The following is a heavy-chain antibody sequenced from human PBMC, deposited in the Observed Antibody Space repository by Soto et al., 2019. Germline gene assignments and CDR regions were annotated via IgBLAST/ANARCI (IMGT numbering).Heavy chain of an antibody. CDR1: GFSLRTSGLG. D-gene: IGHD4-17*01. CDR3: ARRRLAVTVGTVFDL. J-gene: IGHJ3*01. CDR2: IYWDGDK. Sequence: QITLKESGPTLVKPTQTRTLTCTFSGFSLRTSGLGVGWIRQPPGKALEWLALIYWDGDKRYNPSLNTSVTTTEATSKNQVVLTMTDMDPVNTASYPFARRRLAVTVGTVFDLWGEGTIVTV. V-gene: IGHV2-5*02.